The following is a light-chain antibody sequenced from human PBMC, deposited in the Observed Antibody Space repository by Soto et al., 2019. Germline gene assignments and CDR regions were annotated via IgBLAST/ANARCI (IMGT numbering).Light chain of an antibody. V-gene: IGKV3-20*01. CDR1: QSLSNNY. Sequence: PGETATLSCRASQSLSNNYLAWYQQKPGQAPRLLIYGASNRATGIPDRFSGSGSGTDFTLTISRLEPEDFAVYYCQQYGSSGTFGQGTKVDI. J-gene: IGKJ1*01. CDR3: QQYGSSGT. CDR2: GAS.